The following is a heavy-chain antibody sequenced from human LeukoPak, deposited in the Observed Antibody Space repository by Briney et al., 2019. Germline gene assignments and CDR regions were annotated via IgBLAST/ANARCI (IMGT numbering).Heavy chain of an antibody. D-gene: IGHD6-19*01. Sequence: GGSLRLSCAASGFTFSRYDMLWVRQVTGKGLEWVSAIDTAGDTYYPDSVKGRFTISRGNAKNSLYLQMNSLTVGDTAVCYCVRAPPGSGWLIDYWGQGTLVAVSS. CDR1: GFTFSRYD. CDR3: VRAPPGSGWLIDY. V-gene: IGHV3-13*04. J-gene: IGHJ4*02. CDR2: IDTAGDT.